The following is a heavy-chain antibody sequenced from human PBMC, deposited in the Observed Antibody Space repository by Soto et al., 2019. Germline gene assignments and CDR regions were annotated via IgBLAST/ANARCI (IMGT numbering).Heavy chain of an antibody. CDR1: GFTFSSYA. CDR2: ISGSGGST. CDR3: AKDQLVVTAPYYYGMDV. V-gene: IGHV3-23*01. J-gene: IGHJ6*02. D-gene: IGHD2-21*02. Sequence: QLGGSLRLSCAASGFTFSSYAMSWFRQAPGKGLEWVSAISGSGGSTYYADSVKGRFTISRDNSKNTLYLQMNSLRAEDTAVYYCAKDQLVVTAPYYYGMDVWGQGTTVTVSS.